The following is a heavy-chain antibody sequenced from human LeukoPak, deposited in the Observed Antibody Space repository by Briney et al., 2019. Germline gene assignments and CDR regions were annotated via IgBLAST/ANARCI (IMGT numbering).Heavy chain of an antibody. CDR1: GGSISSGDYY. J-gene: IGHJ4*02. Sequence: SQTLSLTCTVSGGSISSGDYYWSWIRQPPGKGLEWIGYIYYSGSTHYNPSLKSRVTISVDTSKNQFSLKLSSVTAADTAVYYCARDLLNEGNHLDYWGQGTLVTVSS. CDR2: IYYSGST. CDR3: ARDLLNEGNHLDY. D-gene: IGHD4-23*01. V-gene: IGHV4-30-4*01.